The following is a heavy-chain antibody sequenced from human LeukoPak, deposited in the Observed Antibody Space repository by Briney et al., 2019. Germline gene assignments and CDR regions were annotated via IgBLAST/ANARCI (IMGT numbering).Heavy chain of an antibody. CDR2: IYYSGST. D-gene: IGHD6-13*01. Sequence: SETLSLTCTVSGGPISSYYWSWIRQPPGKGLEWIGYIYYSGSTNYNPSLKSRVTISVDTSKNQFSLKLSSVTAADTAVYYCARSGFSSWSHNWFDPWGQGTLVTVSS. V-gene: IGHV4-59*01. J-gene: IGHJ5*02. CDR3: ARSGFSSWSHNWFDP. CDR1: GGPISSYY.